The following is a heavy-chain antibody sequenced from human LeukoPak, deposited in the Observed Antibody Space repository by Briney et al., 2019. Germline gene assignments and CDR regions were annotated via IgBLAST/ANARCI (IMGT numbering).Heavy chain of an antibody. CDR3: ARAPVRYFDWLLLDYYYYGMDA. CDR2: IYSGGST. D-gene: IGHD3-9*01. J-gene: IGHJ6*02. Sequence: GGSLRLSCAASGFTVSSNYMSWVRQAPGKGLEWVSVIYSGGSTYYADSVKGRFTISRDNSKNTLYLQMNSLRAEDTAVYYCARAPVRYFDWLLLDYYYYGMDAWGQGTTVTVSS. CDR1: GFTVSSNY. V-gene: IGHV3-53*01.